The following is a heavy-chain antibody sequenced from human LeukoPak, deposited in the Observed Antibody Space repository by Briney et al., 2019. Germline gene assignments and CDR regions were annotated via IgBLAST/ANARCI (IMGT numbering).Heavy chain of an antibody. CDR2: IWYDGSND. CDR3: ARNYYDSSGSNWFDS. J-gene: IGHJ5*01. CDR1: GFTFNTYG. V-gene: IGHV3-33*01. D-gene: IGHD3-22*01. Sequence: GGSLRLSCAASGFTFNTYGVHWVRQAPGKGLEWVAVIWYDGSNDRYADSVKGRFAISRDNSKSTLYLQMNSLRAEDTAVYYCARNYYDSSGSNWFDSWGQGTLVTVSS.